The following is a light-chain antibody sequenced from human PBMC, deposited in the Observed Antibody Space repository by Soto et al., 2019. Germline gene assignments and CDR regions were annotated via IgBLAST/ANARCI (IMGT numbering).Light chain of an antibody. CDR3: QDYKKWPRA. V-gene: IGKV3-15*01. Sequence: EIVMTQSPATLSVSPRERVSLSCRATQGVGSTLAWYRQQPGQPPRLLSYDAYIRATGVPARPSGSGSGTEFTLTISSPQSEDFAVYYCQDYKKWPRAFGGGTKVDIK. CDR2: DAY. J-gene: IGKJ4*01. CDR1: QGVGST.